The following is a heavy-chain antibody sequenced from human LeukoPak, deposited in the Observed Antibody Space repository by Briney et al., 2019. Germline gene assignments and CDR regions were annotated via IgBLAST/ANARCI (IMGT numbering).Heavy chain of an antibody. CDR2: VYYSGNT. J-gene: IGHJ4*02. CDR1: DGSISRDSYY. Sequence: SDPLTLTCTVSDGSISRDSYYWRWIRQSADKGVECIERVYYSGNTNNNPSLRSRATISVDTSNNQFSLRLTSVTAADTALYYCAREKSAESCRRRGYFDCWGRGILVTVSS. D-gene: IGHD3-16*01. V-gene: IGHV4-61*02. CDR3: AREKSAESCRRRGYFDC.